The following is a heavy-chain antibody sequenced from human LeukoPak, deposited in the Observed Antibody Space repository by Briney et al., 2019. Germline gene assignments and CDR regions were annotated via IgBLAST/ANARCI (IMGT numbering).Heavy chain of an antibody. CDR2: IKQDGSEK. CDR3: ARNQRRLDY. Sequence: GGSLRLSCAASGFTFSTYWMSWVRQAPGKGLELVANIKQDGSEKYYVESVKGRFTISRDNAKNSLYLQVSSLRAEDTAVYYCARNQRRLDYWGQGTLVTVSS. J-gene: IGHJ4*02. V-gene: IGHV3-7*01. CDR1: GFTFSTYW. D-gene: IGHD1-14*01.